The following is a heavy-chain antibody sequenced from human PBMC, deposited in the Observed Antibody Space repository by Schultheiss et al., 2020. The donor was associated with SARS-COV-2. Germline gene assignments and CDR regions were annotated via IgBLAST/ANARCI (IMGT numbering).Heavy chain of an antibody. CDR2: ISSSGSTI. V-gene: IGHV3-48*04. CDR1: GFTFSSYS. CDR3: AKDGGLDWLLSDVYYYYGMDV. D-gene: IGHD3-9*01. Sequence: GESLKISCAASGFTFSSYSMNWVRQAPGKGLEWVSYISSSGSTIYYADSVKGRFTISRDNAKNSLYLQMNSLRAEDTALYYCAKDGGLDWLLSDVYYYYGMDVWGQGTTVTVSS. J-gene: IGHJ6*02.